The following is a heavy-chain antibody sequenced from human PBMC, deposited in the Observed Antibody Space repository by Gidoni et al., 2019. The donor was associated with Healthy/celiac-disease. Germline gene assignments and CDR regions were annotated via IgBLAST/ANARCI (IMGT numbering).Heavy chain of an antibody. D-gene: IGHD6-13*01. V-gene: IGHV3-66*01. CDR2: IYSGGST. CDR3: ARDRQVGTGDFDY. Sequence: EVQWVESGGGLVKPGGSLRCPGEAPGFTVSSNYMSWVRQAPGKGLEWVSVIYSGGSTYYADSVKGRFTISRDNSKNTLYLQMNSLRAEDTAVYYCARDRQVGTGDFDYWGQGTLVTVSS. CDR1: GFTVSSNY. J-gene: IGHJ4*02.